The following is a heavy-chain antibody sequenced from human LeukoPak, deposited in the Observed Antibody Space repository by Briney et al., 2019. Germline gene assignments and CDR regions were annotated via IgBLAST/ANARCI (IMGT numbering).Heavy chain of an antibody. CDR3: ASEGDGTNLYSYFDP. CDR2: INPNSGGT. Sequence: ASVKVSCKTSGYTLTGYFIHWVRQAPGQGLEWMGWINPNSGGTNYAQKVQGRLTMTWDTSISTGYMDLTWLKSDDTAVYYCASEGDGTNLYSYFDPWGQGTLVTVSS. V-gene: IGHV1-2*02. J-gene: IGHJ5*02. D-gene: IGHD5-18*01. CDR1: GYTLTGYF.